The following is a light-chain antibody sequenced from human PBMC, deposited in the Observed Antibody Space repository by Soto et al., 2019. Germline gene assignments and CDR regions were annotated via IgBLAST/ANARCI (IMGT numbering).Light chain of an antibody. CDR1: QGIWNR. V-gene: IGKV1-9*01. CDR3: QQFTSYPIT. Sequence: DIQLTQSPSFLSASVRDRVTITCRASQGIWNRLAWHQQKPGKAPELLISAASTLRSGVPSRFSGSGSDTEFTLTISSLQPEDFATYYCQQFTSYPITFGQGTRLEIK. J-gene: IGKJ5*01. CDR2: AAS.